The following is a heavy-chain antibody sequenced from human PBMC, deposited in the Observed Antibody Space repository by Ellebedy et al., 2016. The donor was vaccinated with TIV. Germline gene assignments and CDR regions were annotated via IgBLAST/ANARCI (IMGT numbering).Heavy chain of an antibody. Sequence: GGSLRLSXAASGFTFSTYSMNWVRQAAGKGLEWISYIVGTGTTTYYAGSVKGRFTISRANAKNSLYLQMNSLRDEDTAVYYCARRGNYLGDAFDIWGQGAMVIVSS. D-gene: IGHD1-26*01. CDR3: ARRGNYLGDAFDI. CDR1: GFTFSTYS. V-gene: IGHV3-48*02. J-gene: IGHJ3*02. CDR2: IVGTGTTT.